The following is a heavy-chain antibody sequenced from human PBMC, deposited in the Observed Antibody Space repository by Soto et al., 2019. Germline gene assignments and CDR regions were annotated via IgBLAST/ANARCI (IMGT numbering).Heavy chain of an antibody. CDR3: ARGRGIVHYFDY. J-gene: IGHJ4*02. CDR1: GFTFSSYA. Sequence: PVGSLRLSCAASGFTFSSYAMHWVRQAPGKGLEWVAVISYDGSNKYYADSVKGRFTISRDNSKNTLYLQMNSLRAEDTAVYYCARGRGIVHYFDYWGQGTLVTVSS. D-gene: IGHD3-22*01. V-gene: IGHV3-30-3*01. CDR2: ISYDGSNK.